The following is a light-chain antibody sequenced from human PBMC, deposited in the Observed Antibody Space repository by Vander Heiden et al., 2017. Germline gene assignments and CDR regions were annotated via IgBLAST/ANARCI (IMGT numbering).Light chain of an antibody. V-gene: IGKV1-39*01. CDR2: AAS. Sequence: DMQMTQSPSSLSASVGDSVTITCRASQSISSYLNWYQQKPGKAPKLLIFAASSLQSGVPARFSGSGSGTDFTLTISGLQPEDVATYYCQQCYSIPQTFGHGTKVDIK. CDR1: QSISSY. CDR3: QQCYSIPQT. J-gene: IGKJ3*01.